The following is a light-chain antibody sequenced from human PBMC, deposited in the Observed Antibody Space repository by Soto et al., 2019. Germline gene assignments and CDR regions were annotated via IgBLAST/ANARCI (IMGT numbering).Light chain of an antibody. CDR3: QQYNNYSGT. CDR1: QSISSW. CDR2: KAS. V-gene: IGKV1-5*03. Sequence: DTQMTQSPSTLSASVGDRVTITCRASQSISSWLAWYQQKPGKAPKLLIYKASSLESGVPSRFSGSGSGTEFTLTISSLQPDDFATYDCQQYNNYSGTFGQGTKVEIK. J-gene: IGKJ1*01.